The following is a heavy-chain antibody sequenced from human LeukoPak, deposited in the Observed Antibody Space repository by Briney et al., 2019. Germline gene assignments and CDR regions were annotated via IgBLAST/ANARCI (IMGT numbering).Heavy chain of an antibody. J-gene: IGHJ4*02. CDR2: ISDSSSST. CDR3: AKSRRAVGINPADY. Sequence: PGGSLRLSCTASGFTFSTYVMTWVRQAPGKGLEWVSTISDSSSSTYYADSVKGRFIISRDNSKNTLYLQMNGLRAEDTAIYYCAKSRRAVGINPADYWGQGTLVTVSS. CDR1: GFTFSTYV. V-gene: IGHV3-23*01. D-gene: IGHD6-13*01.